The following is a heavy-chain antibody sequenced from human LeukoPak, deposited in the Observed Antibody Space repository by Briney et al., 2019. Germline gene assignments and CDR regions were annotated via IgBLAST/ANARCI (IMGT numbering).Heavy chain of an antibody. CDR2: INPNSGDT. J-gene: IGHJ4*02. CDR1: GGTFSSYA. Sequence: GSSVKVSCKASGGTFSSYAISWVRQAPGQGLERMGRINPNSGDTYFAQSFQGRVTMTRDTSINTAYMELSGLRSDDTAVYYCARLIVGAKFDYWGQGTLVSVSS. CDR3: ARLIVGAKFDY. D-gene: IGHD1-26*01. V-gene: IGHV1-2*02.